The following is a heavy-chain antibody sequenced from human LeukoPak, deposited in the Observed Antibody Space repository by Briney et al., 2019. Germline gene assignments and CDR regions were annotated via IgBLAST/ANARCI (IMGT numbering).Heavy chain of an antibody. Sequence: ASVKVSCKASGYTFTGYYMHWVRQAPGQGLEWMGWINPNSGGTNYAQKFQGRVTMTRDTSISTAYMELSRLRSDDTAVYYCARESIAVAGTRYYGMDVWGQGTTDTVSS. CDR1: GYTFTGYY. D-gene: IGHD6-19*01. J-gene: IGHJ6*02. CDR3: ARESIAVAGTRYYGMDV. V-gene: IGHV1-2*02. CDR2: INPNSGGT.